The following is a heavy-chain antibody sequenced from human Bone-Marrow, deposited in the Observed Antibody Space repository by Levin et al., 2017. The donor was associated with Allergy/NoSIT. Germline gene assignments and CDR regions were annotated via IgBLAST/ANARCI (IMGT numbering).Heavy chain of an antibody. D-gene: IGHD5-12*01. CDR3: ADVGHSYGLDV. J-gene: IGHJ6*04. V-gene: IGHV3-72*01. CDR1: GFTFSDHY. Sequence: GGSLRLSCAGSGFTFSDHYIDWVRQAPGKGLEWVGRIANKGGNYNTQYAASMKGRFTISRDDSKNSVYLQMSSLKTEDTDVYYCADVGHSYGLDVWGEGTAVTVSS. CDR2: IANKGGNYNT.